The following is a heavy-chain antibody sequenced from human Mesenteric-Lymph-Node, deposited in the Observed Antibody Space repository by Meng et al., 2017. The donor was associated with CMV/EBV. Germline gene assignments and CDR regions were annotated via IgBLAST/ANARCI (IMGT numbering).Heavy chain of an antibody. V-gene: IGHV1-69*05. CDR3: ARSDYYDSSGPTTH. J-gene: IGHJ4*02. Sequence: KASGGSFSNYDISWVRQAPGQGLEWMGGISPFFGTPNLAQRFQGRVTITTDESTSTVYMELSSLRSEDTAVYYCARSDYYDSSGPTTHWGQGTLVTVSS. CDR2: ISPFFGTP. D-gene: IGHD3-22*01. CDR1: GGSFSNYD.